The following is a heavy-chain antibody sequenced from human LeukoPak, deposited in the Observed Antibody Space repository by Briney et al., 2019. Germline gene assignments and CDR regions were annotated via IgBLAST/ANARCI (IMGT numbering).Heavy chain of an antibody. V-gene: IGHV3-66*04. Sequence: PGGSLRLSCAASGFIVSTNFVSWVRQAPGKGLEWVSGIYSGGSTHYAAAAKDRFTISSDNANNSLHLQINSLNPAYTAGFYCTRHEGTTMIMHWGERTLVSVS. CDR3: TRHEGTTMIMH. D-gene: IGHD3-22*01. CDR2: IYSGGST. J-gene: IGHJ4*02. CDR1: GFIVSTNF.